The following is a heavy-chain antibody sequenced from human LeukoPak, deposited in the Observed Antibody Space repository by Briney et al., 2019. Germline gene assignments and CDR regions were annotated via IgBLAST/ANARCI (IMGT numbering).Heavy chain of an antibody. CDR2: IYYSGST. D-gene: IGHD5-18*01. J-gene: IGHJ6*03. V-gene: IGHV4-31*03. Sequence: PSQTLSLTCTVSGGSISSGGYYWSWIRQHPGKGLEWIGYIYYSGSTYYNLSLKSRVTISVDTSKNQFSLKLSSVTAADTAVYYCARGGAYSYGFHYYYYYMDVWGKGTTVTVSS. CDR3: ARGGAYSYGFHYYYYYMDV. CDR1: GGSISSGGYY.